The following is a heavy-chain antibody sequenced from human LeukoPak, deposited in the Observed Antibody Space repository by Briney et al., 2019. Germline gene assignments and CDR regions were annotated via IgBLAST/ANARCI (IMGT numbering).Heavy chain of an antibody. CDR2: INHSGST. CDR3: AGGGYYGSGSYYSVGDY. D-gene: IGHD3-10*01. CDR1: GGSFSGYY. J-gene: IGHJ4*02. Sequence: SETLSLTCAVYGGSFSGYYWSWIRQPPGKGLEWIGEINHSGSTNYNPSLKSRVTISVDTSKNQFSLKLSSVTAADTAVYYCAGGGYYGSGSYYSVGDYWGQGTLVTVSS. V-gene: IGHV4-34*01.